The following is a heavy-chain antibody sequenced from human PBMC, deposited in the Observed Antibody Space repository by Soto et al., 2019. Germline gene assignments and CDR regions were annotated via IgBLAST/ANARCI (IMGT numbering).Heavy chain of an antibody. D-gene: IGHD2-15*01. V-gene: IGHV3-72*01. CDR2: IRKEANSYTA. Sequence: GGSLRLSCAASGFTFSGYYMDWVRQAPGKGLEWVGRIRKEANSYTAVYAASVTGRFTISRDVSKNSLYLQMDSLKTEDTAVYYCTRVPTPVPAAIDIWGQGTMVTVSS. CDR3: TRVPTPVPAAIDI. CDR1: GFTFSGYY. J-gene: IGHJ3*02.